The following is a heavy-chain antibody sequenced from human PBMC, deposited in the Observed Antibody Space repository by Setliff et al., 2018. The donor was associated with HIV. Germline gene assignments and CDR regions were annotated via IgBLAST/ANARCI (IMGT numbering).Heavy chain of an antibody. CDR2: IYNTGST. CDR3: ARRIDDSGSFPDKNWFDT. D-gene: IGHD3-10*01. V-gene: IGHV4-31*03. Sequence: SETLSLTCTVTGGSISSGGFYWTWIRQHPGKGLEWIGYIYNTGSTYHSPSLESRVTISIDTSKNQFSLKLTSVTAADTAVYYCARRIDDSGSFPDKNWFDTWGQGSLVTVSS. J-gene: IGHJ5*02. CDR1: GGSISSGGFY.